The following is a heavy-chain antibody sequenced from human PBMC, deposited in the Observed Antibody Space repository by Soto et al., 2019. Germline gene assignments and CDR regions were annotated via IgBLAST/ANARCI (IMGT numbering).Heavy chain of an antibody. CDR2: ISAYNGNT. CDR1: GYTFTNYG. Sequence: ASVKVSCKASGYTFTNYGISWVRQAPGQGLEWMGWISAYNGNTNYAQKLQGRVTMTTDTSTSTAYMELRSLRSDDTAVYYCARTCSSTSCYVPPWAFQHWGQGTLVTVSS. D-gene: IGHD2-2*01. CDR3: ARTCSSTSCYVPPWAFQH. V-gene: IGHV1-18*01. J-gene: IGHJ1*01.